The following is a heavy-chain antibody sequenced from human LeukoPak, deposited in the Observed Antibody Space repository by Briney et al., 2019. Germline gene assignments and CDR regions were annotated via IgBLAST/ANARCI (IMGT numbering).Heavy chain of an antibody. CDR3: AKVALPAAIRPDAFDI. J-gene: IGHJ3*02. Sequence: GGSLRLSCAASGFIVSHNYMTWVRQAPGKGLEWISVIYIDGTTYYADSVKGRFTISRDNSNNSLYLQMNSLRAEDTAVYYCAKVALPAAIRPDAFDIWGQGTMVTVSS. CDR1: GFIVSHNY. V-gene: IGHV3-53*05. CDR2: IYIDGTT. D-gene: IGHD2-2*02.